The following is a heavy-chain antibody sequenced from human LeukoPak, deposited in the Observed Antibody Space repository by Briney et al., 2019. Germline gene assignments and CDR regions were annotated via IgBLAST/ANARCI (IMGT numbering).Heavy chain of an antibody. CDR3: ATRGY. J-gene: IGHJ4*02. Sequence: GGSLRLSCAVSGFTISSYSMNWVRQAPGKGLEWVSAISSSSSYIYYADSVKGRFTISRDKAEKSVYLEMNSLRAEDTAVYYCATRGYWGQGTLVNVSS. V-gene: IGHV3-21*01. CDR1: GFTISSYS. CDR2: ISSSSSYI.